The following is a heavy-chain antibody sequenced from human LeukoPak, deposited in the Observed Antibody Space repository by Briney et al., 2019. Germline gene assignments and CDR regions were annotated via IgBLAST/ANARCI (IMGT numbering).Heavy chain of an antibody. D-gene: IGHD5-24*01. V-gene: IGHV3-23*01. CDR3: AKLRWLQFAGWYFDY. CDR1: GFTFSSYA. CDR2: ISGSGGST. Sequence: PGGSLRLSCAASGFTFSSYAMSWVRQAPGKGVEWVSAISGSGGSTYYADSVKGRFTISRDNSKNTLYLQMNSLRAEDTAVYYCAKLRWLQFAGWYFDYWGQGTLVTVSS. J-gene: IGHJ4*02.